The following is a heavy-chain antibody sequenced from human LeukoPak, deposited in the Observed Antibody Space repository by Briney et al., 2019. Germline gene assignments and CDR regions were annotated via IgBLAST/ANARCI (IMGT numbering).Heavy chain of an antibody. V-gene: IGHV3-21*01. J-gene: IGHJ3*02. Sequence: GGSLRLSCAASGFTFSSYSMNWVRQAPGKGLEWVSSISSSSSYIYYADSVKGRFTISRDNAKNSLYLQMNSLRAEDTAVYYCARATYYDFWSGSRTGGAFDIWGQGTMVTVSS. CDR3: ARATYYDFWSGSRTGGAFDI. CDR2: ISSSSSYI. D-gene: IGHD3-3*01. CDR1: GFTFSSYS.